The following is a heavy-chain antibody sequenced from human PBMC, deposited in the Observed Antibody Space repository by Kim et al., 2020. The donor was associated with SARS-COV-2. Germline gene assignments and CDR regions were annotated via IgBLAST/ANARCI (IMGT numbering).Heavy chain of an antibody. CDR3: AAGVLRYFDWPPGWFDP. D-gene: IGHD3-9*01. Sequence: GGSLRLSCAASGFTFDDYTMHWVRQAPGKGLEWVSLISWDGGSTYYADSVKDRFTISRDNSKNSLYLQMNSLRTEDTALYYCAAGVLRYFDWPPGWFDPWGQGTLVTVSS. CDR1: GFTFDDYT. V-gene: IGHV3-43*01. J-gene: IGHJ5*02. CDR2: ISWDGGST.